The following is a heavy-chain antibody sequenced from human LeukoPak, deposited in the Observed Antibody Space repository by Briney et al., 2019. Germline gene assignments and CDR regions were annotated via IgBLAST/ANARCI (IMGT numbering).Heavy chain of an antibody. CDR2: INPDTGGT. CDR3: ARSPYDSGSYDSAP. CDR1: GSFTGEY. D-gene: IGHD3-10*01. J-gene: IGHJ5*02. V-gene: IGHV1-2*02. Sequence: ASVRVSCKASGSFTGEYVHWVRQAPGQGLEWLGWINPDTGGTNFAQKFQGRVTMAGDTSISTAYMELSRLTSDDTAVYYCARSPYDSGSYDSAPWGQGTQVTVSS.